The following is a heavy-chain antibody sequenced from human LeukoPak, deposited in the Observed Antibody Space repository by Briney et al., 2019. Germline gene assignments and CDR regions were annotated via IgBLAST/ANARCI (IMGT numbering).Heavy chain of an antibody. CDR1: GGSISSDDYY. D-gene: IGHD3-10*01. J-gene: IGHJ4*02. CDR3: ARVPFYSSGSYYLDY. CDR2: IYYSGST. Sequence: SETLSLTCTVSGGSISSDDYYWSWIRQPPGKGLEWIGYIYYSGSTYYNPSLKSRVTISVDTSKNQFSLKLSSVTAADTAVYYCARVPFYSSGSYYLDYWGQGTLVTVSS. V-gene: IGHV4-30-4*01.